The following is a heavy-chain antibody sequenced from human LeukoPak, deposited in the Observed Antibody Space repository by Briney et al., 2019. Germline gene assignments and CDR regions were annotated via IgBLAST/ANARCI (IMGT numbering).Heavy chain of an antibody. D-gene: IGHD6-19*01. J-gene: IGHJ1*01. Sequence: SGGSLRLPCVASGFTFSNYGMSWVRQAPGKGLQWVSGISGSGGSTYYRDSVKGRFTLSRDNSKSTLYLQMNSLRAEDAAVYYCARHRTAVAGISYFQHWGQGTLVTVSS. CDR1: GFTFSNYG. V-gene: IGHV3-23*01. CDR3: ARHRTAVAGISYFQH. CDR2: ISGSGGST.